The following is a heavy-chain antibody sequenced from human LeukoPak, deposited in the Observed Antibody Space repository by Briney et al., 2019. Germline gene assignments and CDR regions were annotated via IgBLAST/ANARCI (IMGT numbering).Heavy chain of an antibody. Sequence: SETLSLTCTVSGGSISSYYWSWIRQPPGKGLEWIGYIYYSGSTNHNPSLKSRVTISVDTSKNQFSLKLSSVTAADTAVYYCARTACSSTSCYTNYYFDYWGQGTLVTVSS. CDR3: ARTACSSTSCYTNYYFDY. J-gene: IGHJ4*02. D-gene: IGHD2-2*02. CDR1: GGSISSYY. V-gene: IGHV4-59*01. CDR2: IYYSGST.